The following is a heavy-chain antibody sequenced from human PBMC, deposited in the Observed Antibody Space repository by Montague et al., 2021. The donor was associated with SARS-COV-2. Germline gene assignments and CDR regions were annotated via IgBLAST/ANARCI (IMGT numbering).Heavy chain of an antibody. Sequence: SLRLSCAASGFTFSSYAMSWVRQAPGKGLEWVSAISGSGGSTYYADSVKGRFTISRDNSKNTLYLQMNSLRAEDTAVYYCAKDGGGGTTVTMAGIWYYYYGMDVWGQGTTVTVSS. CDR2: ISGSGGST. J-gene: IGHJ6*02. CDR3: AKDGGGGTTVTMAGIWYYYYGMDV. CDR1: GFTFSSYA. V-gene: IGHV3-23*01. D-gene: IGHD4-17*01.